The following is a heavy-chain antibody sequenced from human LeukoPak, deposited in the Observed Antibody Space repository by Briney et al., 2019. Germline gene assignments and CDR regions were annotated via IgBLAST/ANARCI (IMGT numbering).Heavy chain of an antibody. Sequence: SETLSLTCAVYGGSFSGYYWSWIRQPPGKGLEWIGYIYYSGSTNYNPSLKSRVIISVDTSKNQFSLKLSSVTAADTAVYYCARREYQLLGWFDPWGQGTLVTVSS. J-gene: IGHJ5*02. CDR2: IYYSGST. V-gene: IGHV4-59*08. CDR3: ARREYQLLGWFDP. CDR1: GGSFSGYY. D-gene: IGHD2-2*01.